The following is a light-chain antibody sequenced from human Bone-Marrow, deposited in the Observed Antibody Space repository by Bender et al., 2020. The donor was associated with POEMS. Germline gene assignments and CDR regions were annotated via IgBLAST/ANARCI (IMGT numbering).Light chain of an antibody. CDR2: EVT. V-gene: IGLV2-14*02. CDR3: TSFTRSSTRV. Sequence: QSALTQPASVSGSPGQSITISCTGTSSDIGRYNLVSWYQQLPGNAPKLIIFEVTKRPSGVSNRFSGSKSGDTASLTVSGLQAEDEADYYCTSFTRSSTRVFGGGTKLTVL. J-gene: IGLJ3*02. CDR1: SSDIGRYNL.